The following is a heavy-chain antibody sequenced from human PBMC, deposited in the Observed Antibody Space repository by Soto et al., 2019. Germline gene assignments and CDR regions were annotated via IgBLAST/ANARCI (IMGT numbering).Heavy chain of an antibody. J-gene: IGHJ4*02. V-gene: IGHV4-39*01. CDR3: ARPTPAISISAH. D-gene: IGHD2-15*01. CDR2: SYYSGST. CDR1: GGSISSSSYY. Sequence: QLQLQESGPGLVKPSETLSLTCTGSGGSISSSSYYWGWIRQPPGTGLEWIGSSYYSGSTYYNQSLNSRVTISVDTSKTQFSLKLSSVTAADTAVYYCARPTPAISISAHWGQGTLVSVSS.